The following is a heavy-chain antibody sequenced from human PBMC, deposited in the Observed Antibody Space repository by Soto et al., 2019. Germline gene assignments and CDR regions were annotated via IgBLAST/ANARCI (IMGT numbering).Heavy chain of an antibody. V-gene: IGHV3-23*01. D-gene: IGHD3-10*02. CDR2: ISGSGVST. Sequence: PGGSLRLSCAASGFTFSSYAMSWVRQAPGKGLEWVSAISGSGVSTIYADSVKGRFTISRDNAKNTLYLQMNSLRAEDTAVYYCARDDYVLRFDPWGQGTLVTVSS. CDR1: GFTFSSYA. CDR3: ARDDYVLRFDP. J-gene: IGHJ5*02.